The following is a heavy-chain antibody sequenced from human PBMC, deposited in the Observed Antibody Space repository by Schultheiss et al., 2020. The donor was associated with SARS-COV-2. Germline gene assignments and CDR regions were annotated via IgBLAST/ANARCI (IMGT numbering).Heavy chain of an antibody. J-gene: IGHJ1*01. CDR2: IWYDGSNK. Sequence: GGSLRLSCSVSGFTLSSYAMHWVRQAPGKGLEWVAVIWYDGSNKYYADSVKGRFTISRDNAKNTLYLQMNSLRAEDTAVYYCARTYYYDSSGYYGIQHWGQGTLVTVSS. D-gene: IGHD3-22*01. CDR1: GFTLSSYA. CDR3: ARTYYYDSSGYYGIQH. V-gene: IGHV3-33*03.